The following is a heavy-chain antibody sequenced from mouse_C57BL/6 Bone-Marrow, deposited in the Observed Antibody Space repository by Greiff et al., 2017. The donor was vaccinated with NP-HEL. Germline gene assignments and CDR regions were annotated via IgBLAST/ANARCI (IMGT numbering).Heavy chain of an antibody. J-gene: IGHJ2*01. CDR2: IYPSDSET. Sequence: VQLQQPGAELVRPGSSVKLSCKASGYTFTSYWMDWVKQRPGQGLEWIGNIYPSDSETHYNQKFKDKATLTADKSSSTAYMPLSSLTSEDSAVYYCARGGVLRYWGQGTTLTVSS. CDR3: ARGGVLRY. V-gene: IGHV1-61*01. D-gene: IGHD1-1*01. CDR1: GYTFTSYW.